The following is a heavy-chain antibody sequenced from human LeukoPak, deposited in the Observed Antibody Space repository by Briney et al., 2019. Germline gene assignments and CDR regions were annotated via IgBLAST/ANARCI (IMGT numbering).Heavy chain of an antibody. Sequence: SETLSLTCAGYGGSFSEHFWTWVRQPPGKGREWIEEVTHSGSTNSNPSLKSRVTVSVDTSKNQFSLTLSSVTAADTAVYYCARVLIGTLDYWGQGILVTVSS. CDR2: VTHSGST. J-gene: IGHJ4*02. D-gene: IGHD1-7*01. V-gene: IGHV4-34*01. CDR1: GGSFSEHF. CDR3: ARVLIGTLDY.